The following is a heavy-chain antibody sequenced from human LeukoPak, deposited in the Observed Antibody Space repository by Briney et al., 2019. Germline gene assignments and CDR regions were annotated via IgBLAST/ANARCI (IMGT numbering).Heavy chain of an antibody. Sequence: GGSLRLSCAASGFTFSSYWMSWVRQAPGKGLEWVANIKNDGSEKYYVDSVKGRFTLSRDNAKHSLYLQMNSLGAEDTAVYYCARDLGGCSGGSCYSLGAFDIWGQGTMVTVSS. CDR3: ARDLGGCSGGSCYSLGAFDI. CDR1: GFTFSSYW. J-gene: IGHJ3*02. V-gene: IGHV3-7*01. CDR2: IKNDGSEK. D-gene: IGHD2-15*01.